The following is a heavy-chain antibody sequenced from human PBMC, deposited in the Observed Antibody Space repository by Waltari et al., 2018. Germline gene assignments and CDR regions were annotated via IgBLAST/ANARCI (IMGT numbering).Heavy chain of an antibody. CDR2: MSPATGDT. Sequence: QVQLIQSGTEVRKPGASVQVSCKTSGYTFTSYDINWVRQAAGQGLEWLGWMSPATGDTGYAQKFQGRINMTRNTSINTAYLELSSLTSEDTAIYYCARDIMAPWGQGTRVSVSS. D-gene: IGHD3-16*01. CDR3: ARDIMAP. CDR1: GYTFTSYD. J-gene: IGHJ5*02. V-gene: IGHV1-8*02.